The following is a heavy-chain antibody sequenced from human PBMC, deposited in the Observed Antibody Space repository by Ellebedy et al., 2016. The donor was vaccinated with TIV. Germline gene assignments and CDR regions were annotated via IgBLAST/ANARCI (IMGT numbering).Heavy chain of an antibody. J-gene: IGHJ6*02. CDR1: GYTFTGYY. Sequence: ASVKVSXXASGYTFTGYYMHWVRQAPGQGLEWMGWINPNSGGTNYAQKFQGRVTMTRDTSISTAYMELSRLRSDDTAVYYCARDSSTSSYYYYGMDVWGQGTTVTVSS. CDR3: ARDSSTSSYYYYGMDV. CDR2: INPNSGGT. V-gene: IGHV1-2*02. D-gene: IGHD2-2*01.